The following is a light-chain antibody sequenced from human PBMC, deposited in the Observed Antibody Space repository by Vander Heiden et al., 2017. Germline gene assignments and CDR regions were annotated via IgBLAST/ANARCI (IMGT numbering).Light chain of an antibody. J-gene: IGLJ3*02. V-gene: IGLV7-46*01. CDR1: TGAVTSGHY. CDR2: DIS. Sequence: QAVVTQEPSLTVSPGGTVTLTCGSSTGAVTSGHYPYWFQQKPGQDPMTLIYDISNTHSWTPARFSGSLLGGTLALTLSGAKAEDEADYYCMVSNGGSWVFGGGTKLTVL. CDR3: MVSNGGSWV.